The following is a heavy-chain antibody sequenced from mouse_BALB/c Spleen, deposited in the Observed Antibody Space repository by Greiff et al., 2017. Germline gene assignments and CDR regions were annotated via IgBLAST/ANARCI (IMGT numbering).Heavy chain of an antibody. Sequence: EVQLQESGAELVKPGASVKLSCTASGFNIKDTYMHWVKQRPEQGLEWIGRIDPANGNTKYDPKFQGKATITADTSSNTAYLQLSSLTSEDTAVYYCVREGPGFGRFAYWGQGTLVTVSA. CDR1: GFNIKDTY. CDR2: IDPANGNT. V-gene: IGHV14-3*02. CDR3: VREGPGFGRFAY. D-gene: IGHD1-2*01. J-gene: IGHJ3*01.